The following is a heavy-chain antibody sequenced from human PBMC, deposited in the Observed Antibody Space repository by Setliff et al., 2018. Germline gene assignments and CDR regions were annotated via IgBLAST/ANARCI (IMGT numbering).Heavy chain of an antibody. Sequence: GSLRLSCAASGFSFTTYTMNWIRQAPGQGLEWVSSIDTSSPWIYYADSVKGRFTIARDNAEIALYLQMNSLKAEDTAVYYCAKVGGGSYLRLDYWGPGTLVTVSS. CDR1: GFSFTTYT. CDR3: AKVGGGSYLRLDY. J-gene: IGHJ4*02. CDR2: IDTSSPWI. V-gene: IGHV3-21*04. D-gene: IGHD1-26*01.